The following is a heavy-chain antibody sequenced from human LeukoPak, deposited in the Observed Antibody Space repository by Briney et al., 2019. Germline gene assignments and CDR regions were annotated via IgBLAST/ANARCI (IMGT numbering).Heavy chain of an antibody. Sequence: TEGSLRLSCAASGFTFSSYAMSWVRQAPGKGLEWVSAISGSGGSTYYADSVKGRFTISRDNSKNTLYLQMNSLRAEDTAVYYCAKVDTAMPGDYFDYWGQGTLVTVSS. CDR1: GFTFSSYA. V-gene: IGHV3-23*01. CDR2: ISGSGGST. J-gene: IGHJ4*02. CDR3: AKVDTAMPGDYFDY. D-gene: IGHD5-18*01.